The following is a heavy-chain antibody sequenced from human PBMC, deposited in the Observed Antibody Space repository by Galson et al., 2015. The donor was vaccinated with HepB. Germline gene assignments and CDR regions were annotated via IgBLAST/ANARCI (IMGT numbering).Heavy chain of an antibody. V-gene: IGHV2-5*02. Sequence: PALVKPTQTLTLTCTFSGFSLRARRMGVGWIRQPPGKALVWLALMYLDADKRYSPSLRGRRTITRDTSKNHVVLTVANMDPADTATYYCAHMSTTVTPGYFDPWSQGTLVTGSS. CDR1: GFSLRARRMG. CDR2: MYLDADK. D-gene: IGHD4-11*01. CDR3: AHMSTTVTPGYFDP. J-gene: IGHJ5*02.